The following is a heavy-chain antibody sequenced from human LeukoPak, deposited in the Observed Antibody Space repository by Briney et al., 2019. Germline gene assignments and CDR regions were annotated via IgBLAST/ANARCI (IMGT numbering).Heavy chain of an antibody. J-gene: IGHJ4*02. CDR2: IRNDGSNK. V-gene: IGHV3-30*02. CDR3: ARDYGSGSYPRIYFEY. D-gene: IGHD3-10*01. CDR1: GFIFSSYG. Sequence: GGSLRLSCAASGFIFSSYGMHWVRQAPGKGLEWVAFIRNDGSNKYYADSVKGRFTISRDNSKNTLYLQMNSLRGEDTAVYYCARDYGSGSYPRIYFEYWGQGTLVTVSS.